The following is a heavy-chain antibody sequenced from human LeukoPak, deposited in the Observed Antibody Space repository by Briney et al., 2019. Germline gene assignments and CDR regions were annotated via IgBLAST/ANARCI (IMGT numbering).Heavy chain of an antibody. CDR3: ATTYYYDSSGYYHSNDY. J-gene: IGHJ4*02. Sequence: SETLSLICTVSGGSISSYYWSWIRQPAGKGLEWIGRIYTSGSTNYNPSLKSRVTMSVDTSKNQFSLKLSSVTAADTAVYYCATTYYYDSSGYYHSNDYWGQGTLVTVSS. CDR1: GGSISSYY. CDR2: IYTSGST. V-gene: IGHV4-4*07. D-gene: IGHD3-22*01.